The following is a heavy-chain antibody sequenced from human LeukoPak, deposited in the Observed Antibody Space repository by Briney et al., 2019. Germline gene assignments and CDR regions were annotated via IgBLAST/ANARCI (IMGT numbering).Heavy chain of an antibody. CDR2: ISAYNGST. J-gene: IGHJ6*02. V-gene: IGHV1-18*04. CDR1: GYTFTDYY. Sequence: GASVKVSCKASGYTFTDYYMDWVRQAPGQGLGWMGWISAYNGSTNYAQKLQGRVTMTTDTSTSTAYMELRSLRSDDTAVYYCARVRWVGSSGYYSYYYGMDVRGQGTTVTVSS. CDR3: ARVRWVGSSGYYSYYYGMDV. D-gene: IGHD3-22*01.